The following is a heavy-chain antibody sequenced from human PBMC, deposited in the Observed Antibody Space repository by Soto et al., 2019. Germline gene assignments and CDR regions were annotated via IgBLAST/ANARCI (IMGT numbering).Heavy chain of an antibody. CDR3: ARDEPDTGEVFDI. CDR1: GASMKTYF. Sequence: SETWSLTCRVSGASMKTYFWSWIRQPAGKGLEWIGRVYTSGTTNYNPSLKSRVTMSVHTSKKPVSLKLISLTAADTGLYYCARDEPDTGEVFDIWGQGTMVP. J-gene: IGHJ3*02. D-gene: IGHD5-18*01. CDR2: VYTSGTT. V-gene: IGHV4-4*07.